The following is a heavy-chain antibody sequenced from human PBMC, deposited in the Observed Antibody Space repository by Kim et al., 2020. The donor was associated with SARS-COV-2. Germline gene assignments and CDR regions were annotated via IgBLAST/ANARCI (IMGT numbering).Heavy chain of an antibody. J-gene: IGHJ3*02. CDR3: ARVAKIKGAFAI. D-gene: IGHD5-12*01. V-gene: IGHV3-74*01. Sequence: SYTDSVKGRFTISRDNAKNTLYLQMNSLRAEDTAVYYCARVAKIKGAFAIWGQGTMVTVSS.